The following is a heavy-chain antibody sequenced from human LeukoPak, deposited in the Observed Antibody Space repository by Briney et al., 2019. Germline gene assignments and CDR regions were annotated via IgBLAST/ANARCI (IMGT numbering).Heavy chain of an antibody. J-gene: IGHJ5*02. CDR1: GFTFSSYG. CDR3: ARGDPYYDFWSGYRNNWFDP. Sequence: GGSLRLSCAASGFTFSSYGMNWVRQAPGKGLEWVSSISSSSSYIYYADSVKGRFTISRDNAKNSLYLQMNSLRAEDTAVYYCARGDPYYDFWSGYRNNWFDPWGQGTLVTVSS. CDR2: ISSSSSYI. V-gene: IGHV3-21*01. D-gene: IGHD3-3*01.